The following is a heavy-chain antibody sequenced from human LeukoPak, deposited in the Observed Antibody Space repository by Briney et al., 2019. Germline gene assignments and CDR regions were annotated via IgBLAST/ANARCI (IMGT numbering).Heavy chain of an antibody. J-gene: IGHJ6*03. CDR2: IRSKAYGGTT. D-gene: IGHD2-2*01. Sequence: GGSLRLSCTASGFTFGDYAMSWVRQAPGKGLEWVGFIRSKAYGGTTEYAASVKGRFTISRDDSKSIAYLQMNSLKTEDTAVYYCTRGGTSLFYYYYMTSGAKGPRSPSP. CDR3: TRGGTSLFYYYYMTS. V-gene: IGHV3-49*04. CDR1: GFTFGDYA.